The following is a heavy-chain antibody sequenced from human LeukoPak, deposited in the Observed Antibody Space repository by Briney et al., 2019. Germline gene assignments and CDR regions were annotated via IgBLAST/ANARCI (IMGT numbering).Heavy chain of an antibody. CDR2: IKQDGSEK. J-gene: IGHJ4*02. V-gene: IGHV3-7*01. Sequence: QAGGSLRLSCAASGFTFSTYWMSWVRQAPGKGLEWVANIKQDGSEKYYVDSVKGRFTISRDNAKKSLYLQMNSLRAEDTAVYYCASGFLDDFWSGHFWGQGTLVTVSS. D-gene: IGHD3-3*01. CDR3: ASGFLDDFWSGHF. CDR1: GFTFSTYW.